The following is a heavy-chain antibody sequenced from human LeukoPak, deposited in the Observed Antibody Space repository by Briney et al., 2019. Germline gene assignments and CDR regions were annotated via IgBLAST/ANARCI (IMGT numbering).Heavy chain of an antibody. Sequence: SQTLSLTCTVSGGSISSGNYYWNWIRQPAGKGLEWIGRIWADGAPTYRPSLKSRVTISVDTSKNQFSLRLSSVTAADTAVYYCARGRDSRGYQFMGFDSWGQGTLVTVSS. CDR1: GGSISSGNYY. CDR3: ARGRDSRGYQFMGFDS. V-gene: IGHV4-61*02. D-gene: IGHD3-22*01. J-gene: IGHJ4*02. CDR2: IWADGAP.